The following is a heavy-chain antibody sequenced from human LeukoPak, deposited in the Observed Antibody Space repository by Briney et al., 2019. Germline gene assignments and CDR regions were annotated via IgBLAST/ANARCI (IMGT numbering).Heavy chain of an antibody. CDR2: IRQDGSEK. D-gene: IGHD1-1*01. Sequence: GGSLRLSCAASGFTFSNYRMRWVRQAPGKRLEWVVNIRQDGSEKYYVDSMRGLFTSSRDNAKTSLYLQMSSLRAEDTAVYYCARSTAGLYDWGQGTLVTVSS. J-gene: IGHJ4*02. CDR3: ARSTAGLYD. CDR1: GFTFSNYR. V-gene: IGHV3-7*01.